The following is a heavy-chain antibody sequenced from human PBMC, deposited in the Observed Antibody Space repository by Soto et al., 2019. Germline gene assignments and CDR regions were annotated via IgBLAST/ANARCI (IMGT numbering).Heavy chain of an antibody. CDR1: GFTFTTYA. D-gene: IGHD3-10*01. V-gene: IGHV3-30*04. CDR2: ISNDGRGK. Sequence: GGSLRLSCAASGFTFTTYAIHWVRQAPGKGLEWVAVISNDGRGKYYADSVKGRFTISRDDSKNTLYLQMNSLRSDDTAVYYCARRRHIRFGENTLYYFDYWGQGTLVTVSS. CDR3: ARRRHIRFGENTLYYFDY. J-gene: IGHJ4*02.